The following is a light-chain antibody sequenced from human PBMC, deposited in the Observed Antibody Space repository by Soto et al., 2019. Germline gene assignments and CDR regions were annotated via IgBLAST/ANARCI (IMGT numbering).Light chain of an antibody. J-gene: IGLJ2*01. CDR3: QAFDSGLSVVV. Sequence: QSVLTQPPSVSGAPGQRITISCTGSSYNIGAGYAVHWYQHLPATAPKLLIFDNNNRHSGVPDRFSGSKSGTSASLAITGLQAEDEADYYCQAFDSGLSVVVFGGGTKVTVL. V-gene: IGLV1-40*01. CDR1: SYNIGAGYA. CDR2: DNN.